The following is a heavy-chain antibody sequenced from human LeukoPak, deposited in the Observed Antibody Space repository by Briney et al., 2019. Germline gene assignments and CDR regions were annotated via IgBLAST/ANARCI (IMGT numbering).Heavy chain of an antibody. CDR3: ARDQQQGDHYSFYYMDF. CDR2: ISPHKGNN. D-gene: IGHD1/OR15-1a*01. J-gene: IGHJ6*03. V-gene: IGHV1-18*01. Sequence: SVKVSCKGIGYTFSNHGITWVRQAPGQGLEWIGWISPHKGNNIYQQRLQGRLILTTDASTSTAYMDLRDLRSDDTAIYYCARDQQQGDHYSFYYMDFWGEGTTVRVSS. CDR1: GYTFSNHG.